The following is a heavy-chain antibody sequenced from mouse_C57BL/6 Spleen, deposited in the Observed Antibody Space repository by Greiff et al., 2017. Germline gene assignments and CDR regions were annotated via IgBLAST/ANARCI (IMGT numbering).Heavy chain of an antibody. J-gene: IGHJ2*01. V-gene: IGHV5-17*01. CDR1: GFTFSDYG. Sequence: EVQLVESGGGLVKPGGSLKLSCAASGFTFSDYGMHWVRQAPEKGLEWVAYISSGSSTIYYADTVKGRFTISRDNAKTTLFLQMTSLRSEDTAMYYCATIIATVFDYWGQGTTLTVSS. CDR2: ISSGSSTI. CDR3: ATIIATVFDY. D-gene: IGHD1-1*01.